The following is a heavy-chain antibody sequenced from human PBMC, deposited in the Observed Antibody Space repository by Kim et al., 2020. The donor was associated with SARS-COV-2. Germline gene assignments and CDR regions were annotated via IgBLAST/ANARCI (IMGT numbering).Heavy chain of an antibody. Sequence: GGSLRLSCAASGFIFSTYSMNSVRQAPGKGLGWVSFTISSSSTIYYADSVKGRFTISCDNAKNSLYLQMNSLRDEDTAVYYCASLEDRISVAGSVECRGHRTLVTVSS. V-gene: IGHV3-48*02. CDR2: TISSSSTI. CDR1: GFIFSTYS. CDR3: ASLEDRISVAGSVEC. J-gene: IGHJ4*01. D-gene: IGHD6-19*01.